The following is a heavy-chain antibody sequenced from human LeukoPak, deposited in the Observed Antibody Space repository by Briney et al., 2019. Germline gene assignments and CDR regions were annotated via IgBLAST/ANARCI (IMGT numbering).Heavy chain of an antibody. Sequence: ASVKVSCKASGGTFSSYAISWVRQAPGQGLEWMGWISAYNGNTNYAQKLQGRVTMTTDTSTSTAYMELRSLRSDDTAVYYCARLSGIPMDIVVVPAAIKGRYNWFDPWGQGTLVTVSS. J-gene: IGHJ5*02. CDR2: ISAYNGNT. CDR1: GGTFSSYA. V-gene: IGHV1-18*01. CDR3: ARLSGIPMDIVVVPAAIKGRYNWFDP. D-gene: IGHD2-2*03.